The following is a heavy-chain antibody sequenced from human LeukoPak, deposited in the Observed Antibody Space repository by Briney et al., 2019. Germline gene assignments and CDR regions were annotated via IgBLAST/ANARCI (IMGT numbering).Heavy chain of an antibody. J-gene: IGHJ4*02. V-gene: IGHV3-74*01. CDR3: ARDFSGPNDY. CDR2: IDDDGWST. D-gene: IGHD2-15*01. CDR1: GLTFSKYW. Sequence: GGPLSLLCAAWGLTFSKYWVHGVRHARGKGLVCVSRIDDDGWSTNCADSVRGRLTIHRDNAKNTLYLHINGLRAEDRAVYYFARDFSGPNDYWGQGTLVIVSS.